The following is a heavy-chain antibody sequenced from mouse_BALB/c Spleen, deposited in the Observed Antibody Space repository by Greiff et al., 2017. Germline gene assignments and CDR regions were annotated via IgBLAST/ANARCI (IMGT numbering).Heavy chain of an antibody. Sequence: EVQRVESGGGLVKPGGSLKLSCAASGFTFSSYAMSWVRQTPEKRLEWVASISSGGSTYYPDSVKGRFTISRDNARNILYLQMSSLRSEDTAMYYCARNYDYEGRFAYWGQGTLVTVSA. V-gene: IGHV5-6-5*01. D-gene: IGHD2-4*01. CDR3: ARNYDYEGRFAY. CDR2: ISSGGST. CDR1: GFTFSSYA. J-gene: IGHJ3*01.